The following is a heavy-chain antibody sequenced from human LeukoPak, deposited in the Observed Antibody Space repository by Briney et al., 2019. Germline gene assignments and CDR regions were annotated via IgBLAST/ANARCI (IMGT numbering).Heavy chain of an antibody. Sequence: GGSLRLSCAASGFTFSSYWMSWVRQAPGKGLEWVANIKQDGSEKYYVDSVKGRFTISRDNAKNSLYLQMNSLRAEDTAVYYCARYNSYGPYRWFDPWGQGTLVTVSS. V-gene: IGHV3-7*01. CDR2: IKQDGSEK. D-gene: IGHD5-18*01. CDR1: GFTFSSYW. J-gene: IGHJ5*02. CDR3: ARYNSYGPYRWFDP.